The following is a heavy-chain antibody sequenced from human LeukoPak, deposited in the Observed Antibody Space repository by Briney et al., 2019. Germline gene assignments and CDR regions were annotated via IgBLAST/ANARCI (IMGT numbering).Heavy chain of an antibody. CDR2: ISGSGGST. D-gene: IGHD4-17*01. J-gene: IGHJ4*02. CDR3: AKDREPTVPMDY. Sequence: PGGSLRLSCTGSGFTFGAHSMAWVRQAPGKGLAWVSAISGSGGSTYYADSVKGRFTISRDNSKNTLYLQMNSLRAEDTAVYYCAKDREPTVPMDYWGQGTLVTVSS. V-gene: IGHV3-23*01. CDR1: GFTFGAHS.